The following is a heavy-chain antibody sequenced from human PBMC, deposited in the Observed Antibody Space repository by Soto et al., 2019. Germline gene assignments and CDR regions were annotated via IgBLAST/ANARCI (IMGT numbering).Heavy chain of an antibody. J-gene: IGHJ6*02. CDR1: GFTFNTYG. CDR3: AKAVGYCSTSSCRDYYYYYGMDV. D-gene: IGHD2-15*01. CDR2: ISYDGGNK. Sequence: QVQLVESGGGVVQPGRSLRLSCAASGFTFNTYGIHWVRQAPGKGLEWVAVISYDGGNKYYADYVKGRFTISRDNPKNTLYLQMNSMRPEDPAVYYCAKAVGYCSTSSCRDYYYYYGMDVWGQGTTVTVSS. V-gene: IGHV3-30*18.